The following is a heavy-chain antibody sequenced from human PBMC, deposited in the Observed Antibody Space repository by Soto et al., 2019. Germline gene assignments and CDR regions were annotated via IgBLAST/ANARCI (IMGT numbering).Heavy chain of an antibody. CDR2: ISEDGSRK. D-gene: IGHD6-6*01. Sequence: GGSLRLSCAASGFTFSSYGMHWVRQAPGKGLEGVANISEDGSRKYYVDSVKGRFTISRDNAKNSLSLQMNSLRADDTAVYYCARGSGSSSSWGQGTLVTVSS. CDR1: GFTFSSYG. V-gene: IGHV3-7*03. J-gene: IGHJ5*02. CDR3: ARGSGSSSS.